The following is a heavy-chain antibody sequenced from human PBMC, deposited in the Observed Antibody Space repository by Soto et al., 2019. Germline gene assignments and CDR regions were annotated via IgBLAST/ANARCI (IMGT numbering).Heavy chain of an antibody. CDR1: GGSFSNYA. Sequence: QAQLVQSGAEVKKPGSSVKVSCKASGGSFSNYALSWVRQAPGQGLEWMGGIIPLFRTPDYSQKFQGRVTMTAEESASTAYVELRSLRSEDTAVYFCARDNDRLQLGGNYCYATDVWGQGTTVTVSS. V-gene: IGHV1-69*12. D-gene: IGHD5-12*01. CDR3: ARDNDRLQLGGNYCYATDV. CDR2: IIPLFRTP. J-gene: IGHJ6*02.